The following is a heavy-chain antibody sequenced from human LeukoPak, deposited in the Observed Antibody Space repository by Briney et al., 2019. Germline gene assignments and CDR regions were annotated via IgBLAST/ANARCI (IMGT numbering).Heavy chain of an antibody. Sequence: AGGSLRLSCAASGFTVSSDYMSWVRQAPGKGLEWVSVIYSGGSTYYADSVKGRFTISRDNSKNTLYLQMNSLRAEDTAVYYCARDQGTYGDYGVADYWGQGTLVTVSS. J-gene: IGHJ4*02. CDR1: GFTVSSDY. D-gene: IGHD4-17*01. CDR2: IYSGGST. V-gene: IGHV3-53*01. CDR3: ARDQGTYGDYGVADY.